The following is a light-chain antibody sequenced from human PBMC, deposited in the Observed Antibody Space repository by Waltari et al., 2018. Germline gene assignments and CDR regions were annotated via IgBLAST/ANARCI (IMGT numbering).Light chain of an antibody. CDR3: QAWDSNTAHYV. J-gene: IGLJ1*01. Sequence: SSELTQPPSVSVSPGQTASVTCSGDKLVHKYASGYQQKPGQSPVLVIYQDTKRPSGIPERFSGSNSGNTATLTITGTQALDEADYYCQAWDSNTAHYVFGTGTKVTVL. V-gene: IGLV3-1*01. CDR2: QDT. CDR1: KLVHKY.